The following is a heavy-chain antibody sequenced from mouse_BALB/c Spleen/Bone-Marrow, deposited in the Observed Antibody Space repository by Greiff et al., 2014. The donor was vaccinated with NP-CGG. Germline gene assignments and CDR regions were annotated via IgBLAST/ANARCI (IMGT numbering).Heavy chain of an antibody. V-gene: IGHV1-80*01. CDR2: IYPGDGDT. J-gene: IGHJ2*02. Sequence: VQLQQSGAELVRPGSSVKISCKASGYAFSSYWMNWVKQRPGQGLEWIGQIYPGDGDTNYNGKFKGKATLTADKSSSTAYMQLTSITSEACAIYFCARVRNWADYWGQGTSLTVSS. CDR3: ARVRNWADY. CDR1: GYAFSSYW. D-gene: IGHD4-1*01.